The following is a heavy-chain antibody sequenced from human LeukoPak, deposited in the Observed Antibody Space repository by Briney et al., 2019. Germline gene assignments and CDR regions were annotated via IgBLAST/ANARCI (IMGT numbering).Heavy chain of an antibody. CDR1: GGSISSGDYY. Sequence: SQTLSLTCTVSGGSISSGDYYWSWIRQPPGKGPEWIGYIYYSGSTNYNPSLKSRVTISVDTSKNQFSLKLSSVTAADTAVYYRARDNAAMDAFDIWGQGTMVTVSS. V-gene: IGHV4-61*08. J-gene: IGHJ3*02. CDR3: ARDNAAMDAFDI. D-gene: IGHD5-18*01. CDR2: IYYSGST.